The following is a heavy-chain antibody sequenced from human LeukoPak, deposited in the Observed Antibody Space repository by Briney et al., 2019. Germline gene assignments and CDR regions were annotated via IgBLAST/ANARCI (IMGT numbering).Heavy chain of an antibody. V-gene: IGHV3-20*04. J-gene: IGHJ4*02. CDR3: ARVSFSGSSLDY. D-gene: IGHD1-26*01. Sequence: GGSLRLSCAASGFTFDEYGMSWIRHAPGKGLEWVSSINWDGGSTAYADSVQGRFTISRDNAKNSLHLQMKSLRAEDTALYYCARVSFSGSSLDYWGQGTLVTVSS. CDR2: INWDGGST. CDR1: GFTFDEYG.